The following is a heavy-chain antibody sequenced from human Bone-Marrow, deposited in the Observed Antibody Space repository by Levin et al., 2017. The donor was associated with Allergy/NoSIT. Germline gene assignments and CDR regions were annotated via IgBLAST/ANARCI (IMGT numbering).Heavy chain of an antibody. D-gene: IGHD6-13*01. Sequence: GGSLRLSCAASGFSFSTYDMNWVRQPPGKGLDWVSGISDSGDVTYYADSVKGRFTISRDNSKNTLYLQMNSLRDEDTAVYYCAKKRYGAAGIGLEDFDYWGQGNQVTVSS. CDR1: GFSFSTYD. V-gene: IGHV3-23*01. J-gene: IGHJ4*02. CDR2: ISDSGDVT. CDR3: AKKRYGAAGIGLEDFDY.